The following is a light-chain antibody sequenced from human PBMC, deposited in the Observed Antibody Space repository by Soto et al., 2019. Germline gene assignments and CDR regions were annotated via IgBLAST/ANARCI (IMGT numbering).Light chain of an antibody. Sequence: DIQMTQSPSTLSASVGDRVTITCRASQSISSWLAWYQQKPGKAPKLLIYDASSLESGAPSRFSGSGSGTEFTLTISSLQPDDFATYYCQQYNSHRTFGQGTKVEIK. V-gene: IGKV1-5*01. CDR2: DAS. J-gene: IGKJ1*01. CDR1: QSISSW. CDR3: QQYNSHRT.